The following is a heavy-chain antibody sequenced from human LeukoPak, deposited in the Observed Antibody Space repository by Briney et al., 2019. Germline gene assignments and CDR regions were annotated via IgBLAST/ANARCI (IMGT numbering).Heavy chain of an antibody. J-gene: IGHJ4*02. CDR2: IYTGGSS. Sequence: SETLSLACAVSGDSISSYYWSWIGQPAGKGLEWIGRIYTGGSSNYNPSLKSRVTMSVDTSKNQFSLKLTSVTAADTAVYYCARGSSGAMFDYWGQGTLVTVSS. CDR1: GDSISSYY. D-gene: IGHD2-15*01. CDR3: ARGSSGAMFDY. V-gene: IGHV4-4*07.